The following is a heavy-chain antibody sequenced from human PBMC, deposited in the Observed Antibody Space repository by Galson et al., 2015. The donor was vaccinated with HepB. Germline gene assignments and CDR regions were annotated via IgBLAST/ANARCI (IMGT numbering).Heavy chain of an antibody. V-gene: IGHV3-49*04. CDR1: GFTFGDYA. J-gene: IGHJ4*02. D-gene: IGHD6-13*01. Sequence: SLRLSCAASGFTFGDYAMSWVRQAPGKGLEWVGFIRSKAYGGTTEYAASVKGRFTISRDDSKSIAYLQMNSLKTEDTAVYYCTRGTGIAAAATLFDYWGQGTLVTVSS. CDR2: IRSKAYGGTT. CDR3: TRGTGIAAAATLFDY.